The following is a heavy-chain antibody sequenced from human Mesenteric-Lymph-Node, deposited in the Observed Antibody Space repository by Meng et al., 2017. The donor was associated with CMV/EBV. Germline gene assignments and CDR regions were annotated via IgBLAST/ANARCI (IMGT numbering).Heavy chain of an antibody. Sequence: GVSITSSGISWGWNRPPPGKGLEWIGDIYYTGSPYYNPSLKSRLTISMETSNNHVSLTLTSLTAADTALYYCARRGDRVSGTGSDYWGQGILVTVSS. CDR1: GVSITSSGIS. J-gene: IGHJ4*02. CDR3: ARRGDRVSGTGSDY. D-gene: IGHD5/OR15-5a*01. CDR2: IYYTGSP. V-gene: IGHV4-39*02.